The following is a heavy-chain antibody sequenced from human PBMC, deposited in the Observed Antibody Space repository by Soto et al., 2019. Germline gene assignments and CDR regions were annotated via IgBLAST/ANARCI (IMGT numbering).Heavy chain of an antibody. V-gene: IGHV4-34*01. J-gene: IGHJ6*02. CDR2: INHSGST. D-gene: IGHD2-15*01. CDR1: GGSFSGYY. CDR3: ARGGLKRCSGGSCYSYYYYGMDV. Sequence: SETLSLTCAVYGGSFSGYYWSWIRQPTGKGLEWIGEINHSGSTNYNPSLKSRVTISVDTSKNQFSLKLSSVTAADTAVYYCARGGLKRCSGGSCYSYYYYGMDVWGQGTTVTVSS.